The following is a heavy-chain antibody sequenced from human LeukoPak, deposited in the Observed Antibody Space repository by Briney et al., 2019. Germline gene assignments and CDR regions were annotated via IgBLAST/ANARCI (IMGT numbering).Heavy chain of an antibody. CDR3: ARLARGAFDP. Sequence: SETLSLTCTVSGGSISSYYWSWIRQPPGKGLEWIGYIYTSGSTNYNPSLKSRVTISVDTSKNQFPLKLSSVTAADTAVYYCARLARGAFDPWGQGTLVTVSS. D-gene: IGHD1-26*01. CDR2: IYTSGST. CDR1: GGSISSYY. J-gene: IGHJ5*02. V-gene: IGHV4-4*09.